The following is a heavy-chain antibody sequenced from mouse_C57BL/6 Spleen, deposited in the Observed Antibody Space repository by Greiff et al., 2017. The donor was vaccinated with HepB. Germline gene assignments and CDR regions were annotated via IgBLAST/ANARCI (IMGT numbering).Heavy chain of an antibody. CDR2: IDPSDSYT. CDR1: GYTFTSYW. Sequence: QVQLQQPGAELVMPGASVKLSCKASGYTFTSYWMHWVKQRPGQGLEWIGEIDPSDSYTNYNQKFKGKSTLTVDKSSSTAYMQLSSLTSEDSAVYYCARFYYGSSPLDYWGQGTTLTVSS. CDR3: ARFYYGSSPLDY. D-gene: IGHD1-1*01. V-gene: IGHV1-69*01. J-gene: IGHJ2*01.